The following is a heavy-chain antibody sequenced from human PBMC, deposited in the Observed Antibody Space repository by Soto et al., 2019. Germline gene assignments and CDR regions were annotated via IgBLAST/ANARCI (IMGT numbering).Heavy chain of an antibody. CDR2: INHSGTT. J-gene: IGHJ4*02. V-gene: IGHV4-34*01. D-gene: IGHD6-19*01. CDR1: GGSFSDYY. Sequence: NPSETLSLTCAVFGGSFSDYYWTWIRQPPGKGLEWIGEINHSGTTSYNPSLKSRLTISVDTSNNQFSLKLSSVTAADTAVYYCARRIAVAGLTFDYWGQGTLVTVSS. CDR3: ARRIAVAGLTFDY.